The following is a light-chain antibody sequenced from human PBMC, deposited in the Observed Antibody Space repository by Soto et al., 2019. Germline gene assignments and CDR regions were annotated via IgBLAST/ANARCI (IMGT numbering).Light chain of an antibody. Sequence: DIPMTQSPSSVSASVGDTVTITCRASQGISSWLAWYQQKPGKAPRVLIYGASTLQSGVPSRFSGSGSVTDFTLTITHLQPDDFATYYCQQVSSFPWTFGQGTKVEIK. J-gene: IGKJ1*01. CDR1: QGISSW. CDR2: GAS. V-gene: IGKV1-12*01. CDR3: QQVSSFPWT.